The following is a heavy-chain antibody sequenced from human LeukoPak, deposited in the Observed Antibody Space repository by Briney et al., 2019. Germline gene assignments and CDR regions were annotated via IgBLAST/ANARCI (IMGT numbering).Heavy chain of an antibody. D-gene: IGHD6-19*01. CDR1: GFAFSNYG. J-gene: IGHJ4*02. CDR3: VTAAVAGTVY. CDR2: ISRSSTTI. Sequence: PGGSLRLSCAASGFAFSNYGMNWVRQAPGKGLEWVSHISRSSTTIYYADSVKGRFTISRDKAKNSLYLQMNSLRDEDTAVYYCVTAAVAGTVYWGQGTLVTVSS. V-gene: IGHV3-48*02.